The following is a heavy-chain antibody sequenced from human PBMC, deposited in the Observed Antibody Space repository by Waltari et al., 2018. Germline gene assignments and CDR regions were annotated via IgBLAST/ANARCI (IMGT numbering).Heavy chain of an antibody. CDR3: ARGLTTVTLPYYFDY. V-gene: IGHV4-38-2*02. CDR2: IYHSGST. CDR1: GYYISSGYY. Sequence: QVQLQESGPGLVKPSETLSLTCTVSGYYISSGYYWGWIRQPPGKGLEWIGSIYHSGSTYYNPSLKSRVTISVDTSKNQFSLKLSSVTAADTAVYYCARGLTTVTLPYYFDYWGQGTLVTVSS. D-gene: IGHD4-17*01. J-gene: IGHJ4*02.